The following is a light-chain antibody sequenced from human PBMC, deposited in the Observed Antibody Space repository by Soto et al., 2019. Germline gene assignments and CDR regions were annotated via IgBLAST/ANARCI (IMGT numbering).Light chain of an antibody. J-gene: IGKJ1*01. CDR2: AAS. V-gene: IGKV1-39*01. CDR3: QQRYGVPWT. Sequence: DIQMTQSPPSLSASIGDRVTITCRASQFINDFLNWYQHKPVKAPNLLISAASSLQSGVPSRFSGRESETDFTLTISSLQPEDVATYFCQQRYGVPWTFGQGTKVESK. CDR1: QFINDF.